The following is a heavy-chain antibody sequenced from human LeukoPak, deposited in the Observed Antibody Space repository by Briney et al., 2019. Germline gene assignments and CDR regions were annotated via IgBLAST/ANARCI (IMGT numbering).Heavy chain of an antibody. D-gene: IGHD3-3*01. Sequence: ASVKVSCKASGYTFTGYYMHWVRQAPGQGLEWMGWINPNSGGTNYAQKFQGRVTMTRDTSIGTAYMELSRLRSDDTAVYYCAREGVRFLEWLTNWGQGTLVTVSS. CDR3: AREGVRFLEWLTN. CDR2: INPNSGGT. CDR1: GYTFTGYY. J-gene: IGHJ4*02. V-gene: IGHV1-2*02.